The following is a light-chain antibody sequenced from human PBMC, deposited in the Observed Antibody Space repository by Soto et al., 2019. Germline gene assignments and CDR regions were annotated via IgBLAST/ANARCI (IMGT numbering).Light chain of an antibody. CDR1: SSDVVGYHY. V-gene: IGLV2-11*01. CDR2: DVN. CDR3: CSYAGSYTLV. Sequence: QSALTQPRSVSGSPGQSVTLSCTGTSSDVVGYHYVSWYQHHPGKAPKIIIFDVNQRPSGVPDRFSGSKSGNTASLPISGLQTEDEADYYCCSYAGSYTLVFGGGTKLTVL. J-gene: IGLJ2*01.